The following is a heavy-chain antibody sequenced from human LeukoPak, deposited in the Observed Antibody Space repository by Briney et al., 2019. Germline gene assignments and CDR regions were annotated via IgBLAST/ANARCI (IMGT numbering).Heavy chain of an antibody. D-gene: IGHD2-2*01. CDR1: GFTVSSNY. CDR3: ASVVPAAKWYGMDV. Sequence: GGSLRLSCAASGFTVSSNYMSWVRQAPGKGLEWVSVIYSGGSTYYADSVKGRFTISRDNSKNTLYLQMNSLRAEDTAVHYCASVVPAAKWYGMDVWGKGTTVTVSP. J-gene: IGHJ6*04. V-gene: IGHV3-53*01. CDR2: IYSGGST.